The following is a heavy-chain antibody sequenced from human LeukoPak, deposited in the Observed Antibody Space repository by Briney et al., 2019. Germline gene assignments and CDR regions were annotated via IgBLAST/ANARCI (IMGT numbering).Heavy chain of an antibody. V-gene: IGHV1-18*01. CDR1: GYTFTSYG. J-gene: IGHJ4*02. Sequence: ASVKVSRKASGYTFTSYGISWVRQAPGQGLEWMGWISAYNGNTNYTQKLQGRVTMTTDTSTSTAYMELRSLRSDDTAVYYCDKDKADLLFAPHYGGQETLVTVSS. CDR3: DKDKADLLFAPHY. CDR2: ISAYNGNT. D-gene: IGHD2-21*01.